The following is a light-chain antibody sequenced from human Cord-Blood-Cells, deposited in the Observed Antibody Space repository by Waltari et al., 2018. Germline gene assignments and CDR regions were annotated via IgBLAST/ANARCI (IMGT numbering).Light chain of an antibody. CDR3: SSYAGSNNLV. Sequence: QSALTQPPSASGSPGPSVPIPCTGTSRDVGGYHYVSWYQQHPGKAPKLMIYEVSKRPSGVPDRFSGSKSGNTASLTVSGLQAEDEADYYCSSYAGSNNLVFGGGTKLTVL. J-gene: IGLJ2*01. CDR2: EVS. CDR1: SRDVGGYHY. V-gene: IGLV2-8*01.